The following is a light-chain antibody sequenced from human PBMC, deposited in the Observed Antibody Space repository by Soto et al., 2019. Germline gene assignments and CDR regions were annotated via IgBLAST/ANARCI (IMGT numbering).Light chain of an antibody. CDR1: QSITTY. Sequence: DIQMTQPPSSLSASVGDIVTTNCRASQSITTYLNWYRQKPGKAPKTMIYAASSLQSGVPSRFSGSGSGTDFTLTISSLQPEDFATYSCQQSYSTPLTFGGGTKVDIK. V-gene: IGKV1-39*01. CDR3: QQSYSTPLT. J-gene: IGKJ4*01. CDR2: AAS.